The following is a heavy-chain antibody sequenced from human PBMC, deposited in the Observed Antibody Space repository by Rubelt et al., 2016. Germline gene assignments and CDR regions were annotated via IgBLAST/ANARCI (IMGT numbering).Heavy chain of an antibody. V-gene: IGHV1-3*01. Sequence: QVQLVQSGAEVKKPGASVKVSCKASGYTFTSYAMHWVRQAPGQRLEWVGWINAGNGKTKYSQKFQGSVTISRDTSASTAYMGLGSLGSEDTAVYYCARGDIVVVVAASNPLDYWGQGTLVTVSS. J-gene: IGHJ4*02. CDR1: GYTFTSYA. CDR2: INAGNGKT. CDR3: ARGDIVVVVAASNPLDY. D-gene: IGHD2-15*01.